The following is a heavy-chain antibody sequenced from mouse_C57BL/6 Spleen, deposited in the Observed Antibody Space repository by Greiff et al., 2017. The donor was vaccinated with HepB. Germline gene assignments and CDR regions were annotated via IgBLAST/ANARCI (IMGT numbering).Heavy chain of an antibody. Sequence: QVHVKQPGAELVRPGSSVKLSCKASGYTFTSYWMHWVKQRPIQGLEWIGNIDPSDSETHYNQKFKDKATLTVDKSSSTAYMQLSSLTSEDSAVYYCARSRGYDGYHYAMDYWGQGTSVTVSS. CDR2: IDPSDSET. J-gene: IGHJ4*01. CDR1: GYTFTSYW. D-gene: IGHD2-3*01. V-gene: IGHV1-52*01. CDR3: ARSRGYDGYHYAMDY.